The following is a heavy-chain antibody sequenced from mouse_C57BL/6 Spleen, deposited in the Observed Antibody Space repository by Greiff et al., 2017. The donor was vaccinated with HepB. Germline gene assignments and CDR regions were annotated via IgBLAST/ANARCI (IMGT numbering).Heavy chain of an antibody. CDR2: IYPGDGDT. CDR1: GYAFSSSW. D-gene: IGHD4-1*01. J-gene: IGHJ2*01. V-gene: IGHV1-82*01. Sequence: QVQLKQSGPELVKPGASVKISCKASGYAFSSSWMNWVKQRPGKGLEWIGRIYPGDGDTNYNGKFKGKATLTADKSSSTAYMQLSSLTSEDSAVYFCARELANWDVPFDYWGQGTTLTVSS. CDR3: ARELANWDVPFDY.